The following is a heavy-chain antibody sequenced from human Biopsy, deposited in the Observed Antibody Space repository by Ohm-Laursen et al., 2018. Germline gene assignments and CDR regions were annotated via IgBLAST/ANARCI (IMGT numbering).Heavy chain of an antibody. Sequence: SGTLSLTCTVVSGCSPFTNSISSYTRNLLRQFLGTGHACIGIFYYTGPTTYNPSFKNRVTLTMDTSINQVSLRLLSVTAADTAVYFCARDLHGRQPNWGASSGVFDLWGRGTAVTVSS. J-gene: IGHJ3*01. CDR1: GCSPFTNSISSYT. CDR2: FYYTGPT. CDR3: ARDLHGRQPNWGASSGVFDL. D-gene: IGHD1-26*01. V-gene: IGHV4-59*12.